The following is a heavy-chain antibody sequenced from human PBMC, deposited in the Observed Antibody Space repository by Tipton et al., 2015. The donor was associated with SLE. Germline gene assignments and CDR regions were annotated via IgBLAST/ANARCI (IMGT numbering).Heavy chain of an antibody. CDR1: GFTFSTYE. CDR3: ARRSLTGDLGY. V-gene: IGHV3-48*03. Sequence: GSLRLSCAASGFTFSTYEMNWVRQATGKGLEWVSCISGSGSTTYYEDSVKGRFAISRDNATNSLYLQMYSLRPEDTAVYYCARRSLTGDLGYWGQGTLVTVSS. J-gene: IGHJ4*02. D-gene: IGHD7-27*01. CDR2: ISGSGSTT.